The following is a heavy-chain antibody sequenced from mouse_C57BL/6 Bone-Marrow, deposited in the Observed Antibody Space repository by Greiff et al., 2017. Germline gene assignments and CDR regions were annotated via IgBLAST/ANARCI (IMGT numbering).Heavy chain of an antibody. CDR3: ARGGDYGYFAD. Sequence: QVQLQQSGAELVKPGASVKLSCKASGYTFTSYWISWVKQRPGQGLEWIGEIDPGSGGTNYNEKFKGKATLTADKSSSTAYMQLSSLTSEDSAVYDCARGGDYGYFADWGKGTLVTVSA. D-gene: IGHD1-2*01. CDR2: IDPGSGGT. J-gene: IGHJ3*01. V-gene: IGHV1-55*01. CDR1: GYTFTSYW.